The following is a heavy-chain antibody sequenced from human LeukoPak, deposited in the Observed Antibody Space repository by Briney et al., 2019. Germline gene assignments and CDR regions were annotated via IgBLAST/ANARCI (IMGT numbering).Heavy chain of an antibody. CDR2: IYSGGST. CDR1: GFTVSSNY. Sequence: PGGSLRLSCAASGFTVSSNYMSWVRQAPEKGLEWVSVIYSGGSTYYADSVKGRFTISRDNSKNTLYLQMNSLRAEDTAVYYCARDLPGYYDSSGYYYGDAFDIWAKGQWSPSLQ. J-gene: IGHJ3*02. D-gene: IGHD3-22*01. CDR3: ARDLPGYYDSSGYYYGDAFDI. V-gene: IGHV3-53*01.